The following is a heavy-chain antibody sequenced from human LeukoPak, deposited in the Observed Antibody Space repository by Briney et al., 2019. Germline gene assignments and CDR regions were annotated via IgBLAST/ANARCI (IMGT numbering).Heavy chain of an antibody. CDR1: GFTFSNAW. J-gene: IGHJ6*02. D-gene: IGHD2-2*01. Sequence: GGSLRLSCAASGFTFSNAWMNWVRQAPGKGLEWVSGISSSGGSTYYADSVKGRFTISRDNSKNTLYLQMNSLKAEDKAVYYCAKVVAAATYYYYGMDVWGQGTPVTVSS. CDR3: AKVVAAATYYYYGMDV. V-gene: IGHV3-23*01. CDR2: ISSSGGST.